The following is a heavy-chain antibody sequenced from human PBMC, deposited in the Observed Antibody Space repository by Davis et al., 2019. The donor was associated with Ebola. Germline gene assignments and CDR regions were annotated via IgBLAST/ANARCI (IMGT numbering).Heavy chain of an antibody. CDR1: GFTVSSNY. CDR2: IYSGGST. CDR3: ARDRFEYSSSSEWYYYYGMDV. J-gene: IGHJ6*02. Sequence: PGGSLRLSCAASGFTVSSNYMGWVRQAPGKGLEWVSVIYSGGSTYYADSVKGRFTISRDNSKNTLYLQMNSLRAEDTAVYYCARDRFEYSSSSEWYYYYGMDVWGQGTTVTVSS. D-gene: IGHD6-6*01. V-gene: IGHV3-53*01.